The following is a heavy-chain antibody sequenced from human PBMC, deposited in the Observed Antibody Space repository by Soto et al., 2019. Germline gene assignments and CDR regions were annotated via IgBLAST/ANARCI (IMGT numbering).Heavy chain of an antibody. D-gene: IGHD2-15*01. Sequence: ASVKVSCKASGYTFTSYDINWVRQATGQGLEWMGWMNPNSGNTGYAQKFQGRVTMTRNTSISTAYMELSSLRSEDTAVYYCATASPIVVVVAATPYVDAFDIWGQ. CDR3: ATASPIVVVVAATPYVDAFDI. J-gene: IGHJ3*02. CDR2: MNPNSGNT. V-gene: IGHV1-8*01. CDR1: GYTFTSYD.